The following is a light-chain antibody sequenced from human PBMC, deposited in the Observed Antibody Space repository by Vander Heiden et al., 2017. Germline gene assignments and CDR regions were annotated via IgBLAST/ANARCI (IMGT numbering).Light chain of an antibody. J-gene: IGLJ3*02. Sequence: SYVLTQPPSVSVAPGQTARITCGGKNIRSKTVNWYQKKPGQAPGRVVEEDSDRPSGIPERVSGYNAGTKATLKISRVEAGYEADDYCQVWASSSDHQVFGGGTKMTVL. CDR1: NIRSKT. CDR2: EDS. V-gene: IGLV3-21*02. CDR3: QVWASSSDHQV.